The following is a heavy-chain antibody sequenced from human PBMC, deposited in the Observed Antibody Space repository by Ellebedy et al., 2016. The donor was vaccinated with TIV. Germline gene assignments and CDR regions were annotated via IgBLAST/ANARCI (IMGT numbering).Heavy chain of an antibody. CDR2: ICSCGNSI. V-gene: IGHV3-11*01. D-gene: IGHD3-10*01. J-gene: IGHJ5*02. Sequence: GESLKISCAASGFPFREYYLNWLRQAPGKGLEWVSFICSCGNSIYYAHSVKGRFTISRDNAKNSLYLQMNSLRAEDTAVYYCTRVLMASNWFDPWGQGTLVTVSS. CDR1: GFPFREYY. CDR3: TRVLMASNWFDP.